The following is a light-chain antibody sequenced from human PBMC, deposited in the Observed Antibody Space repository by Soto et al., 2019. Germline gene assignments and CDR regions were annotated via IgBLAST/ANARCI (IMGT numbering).Light chain of an antibody. CDR3: QQYNSFSWT. CDR1: QSISTW. Sequence: DIQMTQSPSTLSASVGDSVTITCRAGQSISTWFAWYQQKPGKAPKLLIYDASSLEGGVPSRFRGSGSGTEFTLTISGLQPDDFATYYCQQYNSFSWTFGQGTKVDIK. J-gene: IGKJ1*01. CDR2: DAS. V-gene: IGKV1-5*01.